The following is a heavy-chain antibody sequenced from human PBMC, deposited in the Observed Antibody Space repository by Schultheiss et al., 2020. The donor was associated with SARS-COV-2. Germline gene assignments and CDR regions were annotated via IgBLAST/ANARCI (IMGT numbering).Heavy chain of an antibody. CDR3: AKEGSGTDAFDI. D-gene: IGHD2-2*01. CDR2: ISSSGSTI. V-gene: IGHV3-48*01. Sequence: GGSLRLSCAASGFTFSSYSMNWVRQAPGKGLEWVSYISSSGSTIYYADSVKGRFTISRDNSKNTLYLQMNSLRAEDTAVYYCAKEGSGTDAFDIWGQGTMVTVSS. J-gene: IGHJ3*02. CDR1: GFTFSSYS.